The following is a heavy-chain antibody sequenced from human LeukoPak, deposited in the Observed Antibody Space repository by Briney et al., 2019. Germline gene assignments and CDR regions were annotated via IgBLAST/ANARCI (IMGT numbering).Heavy chain of an antibody. CDR1: GFTFSSYA. CDR2: ISGSGGST. J-gene: IGHJ4*02. Sequence: GGSLRLSCAASGFTFSSYAMSWVRQAPGKGLEWVSAISGSGGSTYYADSVKGRFTISRDNSKNTLYLQMNSLGAEDTAVYYCAKANWNYGYNDYWGQGTLVTVSS. D-gene: IGHD1-7*01. V-gene: IGHV3-23*01. CDR3: AKANWNYGYNDY.